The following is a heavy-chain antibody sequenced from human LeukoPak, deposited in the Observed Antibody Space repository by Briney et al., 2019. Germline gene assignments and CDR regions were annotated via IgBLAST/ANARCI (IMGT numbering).Heavy chain of an antibody. J-gene: IGHJ6*03. D-gene: IGHD6-19*01. Sequence: PGGSLRLSCAASGFTFSSYSMNWVRQAPGKGLEWVSYISSSSSTIYYADSVKGRFTISRDNAKNSLYLQMNSLRAGDTAVYYCARVPMYSSGWYRYYYYYMDVWGKGTTVAVSS. V-gene: IGHV3-48*04. CDR1: GFTFSSYS. CDR2: ISSSSSTI. CDR3: ARVPMYSSGWYRYYYYYMDV.